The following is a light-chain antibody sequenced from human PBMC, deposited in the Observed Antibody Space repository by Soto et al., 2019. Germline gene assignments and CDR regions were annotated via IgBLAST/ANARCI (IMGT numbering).Light chain of an antibody. CDR3: QQYNNWPGT. CDR2: GAS. J-gene: IGKJ1*01. V-gene: IGKV3-15*01. Sequence: EIVMTQSPATLSVSPGERATLSCRASQSVSSNLAWYQQKPGQAPRLLIYGASTRATGIPARFSSSGSGTEFTLNISSLQSEDFAVYYCQQYNNWPGTFGQGTKVDIK. CDR1: QSVSSN.